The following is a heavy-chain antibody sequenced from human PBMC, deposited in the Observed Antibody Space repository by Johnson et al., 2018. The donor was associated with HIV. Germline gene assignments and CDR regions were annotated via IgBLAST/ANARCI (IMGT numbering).Heavy chain of an antibody. CDR1: GFTFSSYA. Sequence: VQLVESGGGVVQPGRSLRLSCTASGFTFSSYAMHWVRQAPGKGLEWVAVIWYDGSNKYYADSVKGRFTISRDDSKNTLYLQMNSLIPEDTAVYYCGSLGDGHQKGAFEICGHGTMVTVSS. CDR3: GSLGDGHQKGAFEI. V-gene: IGHV3-33*08. D-gene: IGHD3-16*01. J-gene: IGHJ3*02. CDR2: IWYDGSNK.